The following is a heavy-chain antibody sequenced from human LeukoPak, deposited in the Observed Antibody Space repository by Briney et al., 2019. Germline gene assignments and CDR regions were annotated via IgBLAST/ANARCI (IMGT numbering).Heavy chain of an antibody. CDR1: GGSISSYY. J-gene: IGHJ5*02. CDR2: IYYSGST. CDR3: AGCSGGSCYDWFDP. V-gene: IGHV4-59*01. D-gene: IGHD2-15*01. Sequence: PSETLSLTCTVSGGSISSYYWSWIRQPPGKGLEWIGYIYYSGSTNYNPSLKSRLTISVDTSKNQFSLKLSSVTAAHTAVYYCAGCSGGSCYDWFDPWGQGTLVTVSS.